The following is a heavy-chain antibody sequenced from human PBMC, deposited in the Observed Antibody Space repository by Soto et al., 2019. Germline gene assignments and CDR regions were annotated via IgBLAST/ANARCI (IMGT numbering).Heavy chain of an antibody. Sequence: GGSLRLSCAASGFTFSTYAMIWVRQAPGKGLEWVSAISGSGGSTYYADSVKGRFTISRDNSKNTLYLQMNSLRAEDTAVYYCAKDFKAAGYFDHWGQGTLVTVSS. CDR1: GFTFSTYA. J-gene: IGHJ4*02. CDR3: AKDFKAAGYFDH. CDR2: ISGSGGST. V-gene: IGHV3-23*01. D-gene: IGHD6-13*01.